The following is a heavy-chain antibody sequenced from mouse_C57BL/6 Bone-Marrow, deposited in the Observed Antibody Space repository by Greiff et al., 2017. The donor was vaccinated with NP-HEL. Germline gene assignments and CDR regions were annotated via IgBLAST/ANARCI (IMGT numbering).Heavy chain of an antibody. D-gene: IGHD3-2*02. CDR1: GYTFTSYG. V-gene: IGHV1-81*01. J-gene: IGHJ3*01. CDR2: IYPRSGHT. CDR3: ASQTAQAWFAY. Sequence: VQLQQSGAELARPGASVKLSCKASGYTFTSYGISWVKQRPGQGLEWIGEIYPRSGHTYYNEKFKGKATLTADKSSSTAYIELRSLTSEDSAVYFCASQTAQAWFAYWGQGTLVTVSA.